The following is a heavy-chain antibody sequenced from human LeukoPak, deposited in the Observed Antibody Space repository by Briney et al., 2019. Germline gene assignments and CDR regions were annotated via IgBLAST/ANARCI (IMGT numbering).Heavy chain of an antibody. Sequence: SVKVSCKASGGTYSSYAISWVRQAPGQGLEWMGGIIPIFGTANYAQKFQGRVTITADESTSTAYMELSSLRSEDTAVYYCTRGAHYDYVWGSYRYGFDYWGQGTLVTVSS. CDR1: GGTYSSYA. V-gene: IGHV1-69*13. J-gene: IGHJ4*02. D-gene: IGHD3-16*02. CDR2: IIPIFGTA. CDR3: TRGAHYDYVWGSYRYGFDY.